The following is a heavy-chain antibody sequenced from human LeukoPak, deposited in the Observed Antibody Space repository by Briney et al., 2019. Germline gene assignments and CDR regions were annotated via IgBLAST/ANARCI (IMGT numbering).Heavy chain of an antibody. D-gene: IGHD3-22*01. V-gene: IGHV4-59*11. Sequence: SETLSLTCSVSGGSLSSHYWGWVRQPPGKALEWIGYINYSGSTDYNTSLKSRVTISIDTSKSLFSLKLNSVTAADTAVYFCARGDYYDRSGFFDYWGQGTLVTVSS. CDR1: GGSLSSHY. CDR2: INYSGST. CDR3: ARGDYYDRSGFFDY. J-gene: IGHJ4*02.